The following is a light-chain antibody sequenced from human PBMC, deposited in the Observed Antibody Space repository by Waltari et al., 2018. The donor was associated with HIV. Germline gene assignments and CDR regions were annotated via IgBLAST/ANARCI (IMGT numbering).Light chain of an antibody. V-gene: IGKV3-20*01. Sequence: EIVLTPSPGTLSLSPGERATPSCRASQSVSSSYLAWYQQKPGQAPRLLIYGASSRATGIPDRFSGSGSGTDFTLTISRLEPEDFAVYYCQQYGSSPSFGGGTKVEIK. CDR3: QQYGSSPS. CDR2: GAS. CDR1: QSVSSSY. J-gene: IGKJ4*01.